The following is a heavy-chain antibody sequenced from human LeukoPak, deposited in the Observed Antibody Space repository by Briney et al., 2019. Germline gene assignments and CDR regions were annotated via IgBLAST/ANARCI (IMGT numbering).Heavy chain of an antibody. V-gene: IGHV1-69*02. D-gene: IGHD3-10*01. CDR1: GGTFSSYT. J-gene: IGHJ4*02. CDR3: ARGHGSGSYYYFDY. CDR2: IIPILGIA. Sequence: GSSVKVSCKASGGTFSSYTISWVRQAPGQGLEWMGRIIPILGIANYAQKFQGRVMITADKSTSTAYMELSSLRSEDTAVYYCARGHGSGSYYYFDYWGQGTLVTVSS.